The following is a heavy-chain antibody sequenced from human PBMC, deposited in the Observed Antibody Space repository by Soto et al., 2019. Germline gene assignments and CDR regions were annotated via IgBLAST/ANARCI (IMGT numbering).Heavy chain of an antibody. V-gene: IGHV4-30-4*01. J-gene: IGHJ4*02. D-gene: IGHD3-10*01. CDR2: IYYSGST. CDR1: GGSISSGDYY. CDR3: ASIKLGSNRLDY. Sequence: QVQLQESGPGLVKPSQTLSLTCTVSGGSISSGDYYWSWIRQPPGKGLEWIGYIYYSGSTYYNPSIKRRLTISVATSKNRFSRKRSSVTAADTAVYCCASIKLGSNRLDYWGQGTLVTVSS.